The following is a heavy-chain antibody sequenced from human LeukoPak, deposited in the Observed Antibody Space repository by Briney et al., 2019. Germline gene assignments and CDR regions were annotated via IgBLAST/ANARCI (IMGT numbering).Heavy chain of an antibody. J-gene: IGHJ4*02. CDR3: ARDARSIAGAGTKGRYFDY. V-gene: IGHV3-30-3*01. CDR2: ISYDGSNK. CDR1: GFTFSSYA. D-gene: IGHD6-13*01. Sequence: PGRSLRLSCAASGFTFSSYAMHWVRQAPGKGLEWVAVISYDGSNKYYADSVKGRFTISRDNSKNTLYLQMNSLRAEDTAVYYCARDARSIAGAGTKGRYFDYWGQGTLVTVSS.